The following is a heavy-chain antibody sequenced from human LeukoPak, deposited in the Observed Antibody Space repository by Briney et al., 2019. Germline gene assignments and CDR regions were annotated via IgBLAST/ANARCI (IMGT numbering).Heavy chain of an antibody. V-gene: IGHV3-30-3*01. J-gene: IGHJ6*02. CDR1: GFTFSSYA. Sequence: GGSLRLSCAASGFTFSSYAMHWVRQAPGKGLEWVAVISYVGSNKYYADSVKGRFTISRDNSKNTLYLQMNSLRAEDTAVYYCARDLLPSTVTYYYYYGMDVWGQGTTVTVSS. D-gene: IGHD4-17*01. CDR3: ARDLLPSTVTYYYYYGMDV. CDR2: ISYVGSNK.